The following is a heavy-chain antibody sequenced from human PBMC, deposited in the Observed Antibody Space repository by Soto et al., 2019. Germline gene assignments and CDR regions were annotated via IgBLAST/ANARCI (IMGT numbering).Heavy chain of an antibody. J-gene: IGHJ6*02. CDR2: INHGGIT. CDR3: ARQGAVTVMFYYHGMDV. D-gene: IGHD2-21*02. V-gene: IGHV4-34*02. CDR1: GVSFGGYF. Sequence: QVQLQQWGAGLLKPSETLSLTCDVYGVSFGGYFWSWIRQPPGKGLEWIGEINHGGITNYNPSLKSRIPISVDTSKNQFSLKLSSVTAAYAAVYYCARQGAVTVMFYYHGMDVWGHGTSVTVSS.